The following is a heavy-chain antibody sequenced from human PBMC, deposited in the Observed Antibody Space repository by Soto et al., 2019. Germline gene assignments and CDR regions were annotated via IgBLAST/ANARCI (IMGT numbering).Heavy chain of an antibody. CDR3: ATDLSSYYYFDF. D-gene: IGHD2-15*01. CDR1: GFTFGIYA. Sequence: EVQLLESGGDLVQPGGSLRLACAASGFTFGIYAMTWVRQAPGKGLEWVSTISATGGSTFYADSVKGRVTISRDNSKNTLYLQMNSLRAEDTAIYYCATDLSSYYYFDFWGQGTLVTVSS. J-gene: IGHJ4*02. CDR2: ISATGGST. V-gene: IGHV3-23*01.